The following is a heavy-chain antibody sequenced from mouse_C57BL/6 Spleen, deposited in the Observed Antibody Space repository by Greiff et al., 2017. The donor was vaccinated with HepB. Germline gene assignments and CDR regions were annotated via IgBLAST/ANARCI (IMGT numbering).Heavy chain of an antibody. CDR2: INPSSGYT. Sequence: VQLQQSGAELARPGASVKMSCKASGYTFTSYTMHWVKQRPGQGLEWIGYINPSSGYTKYNQKFKDKATLTADKSYSTAYMQLSSLTSEDSAVYDCARGGGSSPFAYWGQGTLVTVSA. V-gene: IGHV1-4*01. J-gene: IGHJ3*01. D-gene: IGHD1-1*01. CDR3: ARGGGSSPFAY. CDR1: GYTFTSYT.